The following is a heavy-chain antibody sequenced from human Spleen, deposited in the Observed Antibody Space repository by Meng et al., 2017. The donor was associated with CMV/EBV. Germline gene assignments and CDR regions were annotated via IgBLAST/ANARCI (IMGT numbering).Heavy chain of an antibody. D-gene: IGHD6-19*01. CDR2: IYPGDSDT. V-gene: IGHV5-51*01. CDR3: ASPSVAGFDY. CDR1: GFSFTSYW. J-gene: IGHJ4*02. Sequence: ISCKGSGFSFTSYWIGWVRQMPGKGLEWMGIIYPGDSDTKYSPSFQGQVTISADKSISTAYLQWSSLEASDTAMYYCASPSVAGFDYWGQGTLVTVSS.